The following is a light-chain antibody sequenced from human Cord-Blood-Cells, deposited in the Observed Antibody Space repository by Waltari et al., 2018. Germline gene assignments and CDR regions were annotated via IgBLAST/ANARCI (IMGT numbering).Light chain of an antibody. Sequence: TLSCRASQSVSSSYLAWYQQKPGQAPRLLIYGASSRDTGIPDRFSGSGSGTDFTLTISRLEPEDFAVYYCQQYGSSPHSFGQGTKLEIK. CDR1: QSVSSSY. J-gene: IGKJ2*03. CDR2: GAS. V-gene: IGKV3-20*01. CDR3: QQYGSSPHS.